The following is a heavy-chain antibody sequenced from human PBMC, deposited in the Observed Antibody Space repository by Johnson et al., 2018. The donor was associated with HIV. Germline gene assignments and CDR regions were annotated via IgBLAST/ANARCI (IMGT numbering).Heavy chain of an antibody. J-gene: IGHJ3*01. CDR2: ISWNSGSI. D-gene: IGHD3-22*01. Sequence: EMQLVESGGGVARPGGSLRLSCAASGFTFDDYTMHWVRQAPGKGLEWVSGISWNSGSIAYADSLKGRFTISRDNAKNAVYLQMNSLRVEDTALYYCARGTYYYDTSGYLTRPRAFDVWGQGTTVTVSS. V-gene: IGHV3-20*04. CDR3: ARGTYYYDTSGYLTRPRAFDV. CDR1: GFTFDDYT.